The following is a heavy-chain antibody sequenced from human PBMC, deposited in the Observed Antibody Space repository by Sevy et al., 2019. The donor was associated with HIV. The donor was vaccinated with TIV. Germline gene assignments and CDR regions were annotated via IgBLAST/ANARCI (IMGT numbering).Heavy chain of an antibody. Sequence: GESLKISCKGSGYSFTSYWIGWVRQMPGKGLEWMGIISPGDSDTRYSPSFQGQVTISADKSISTAYLQWSSLKASDTAMYYCARRITIFGVANWFDPWGQGTLVTVSS. J-gene: IGHJ5*02. CDR2: ISPGDSDT. V-gene: IGHV5-51*01. D-gene: IGHD3-3*01. CDR1: GYSFTSYW. CDR3: ARRITIFGVANWFDP.